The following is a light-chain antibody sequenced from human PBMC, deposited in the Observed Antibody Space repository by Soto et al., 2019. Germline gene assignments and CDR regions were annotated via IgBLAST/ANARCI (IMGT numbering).Light chain of an antibody. CDR2: DAS. V-gene: IGKV3-11*01. Sequence: EIVLTQSPATLSLSPGERATLSCRASQSVSSYLAWYQQKPGQAPRLLIYDASNRATGIPARFSGSGSGTDFTLTISSLEPEDFVVYYCQQRSNWPPSVTFGGGTKVDIK. J-gene: IGKJ4*01. CDR3: QQRSNWPPSVT. CDR1: QSVSSY.